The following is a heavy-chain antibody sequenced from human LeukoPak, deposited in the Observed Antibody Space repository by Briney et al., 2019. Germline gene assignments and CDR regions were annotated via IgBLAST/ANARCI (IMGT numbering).Heavy chain of an antibody. Sequence: GGSLRLSCAASGFTFSSYNMDWVRQAPGKGLEWVSFIDSSSRYIYQADSVKGRFTISRDNSKNTLSLQMNSLRAEDTAVYYCAKGGSDYIIFYGMDVWGQGTTVTVSS. V-gene: IGHV3-21*04. J-gene: IGHJ6*02. CDR1: GFTFSSYN. D-gene: IGHD4-11*01. CDR2: IDSSSRYI. CDR3: AKGGSDYIIFYGMDV.